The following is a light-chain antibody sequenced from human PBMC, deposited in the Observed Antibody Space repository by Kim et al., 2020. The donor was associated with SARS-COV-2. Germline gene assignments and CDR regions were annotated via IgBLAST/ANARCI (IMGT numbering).Light chain of an antibody. Sequence: SYELTQPPSVSVAPGKTARITCGGNKIGRKSVHWYQQKPGQAPVLVIYYDSDRPSGIPERFSGSNSGNTATLTISRVEAGDEADYYCQVWDSSSDHPVFG. CDR1: KIGRKS. CDR2: YDS. CDR3: QVWDSSSDHPV. V-gene: IGLV3-21*04. J-gene: IGLJ3*02.